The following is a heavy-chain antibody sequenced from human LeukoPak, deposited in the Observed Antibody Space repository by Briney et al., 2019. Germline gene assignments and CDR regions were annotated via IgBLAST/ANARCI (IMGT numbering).Heavy chain of an antibody. D-gene: IGHD3-22*01. V-gene: IGHV4-38-2*02. Sequence: SETLSLTCTVSGYSISSGYYWGWIRQPPGKGLEWIGSIYHSGSTYYNPSLKSRVTISVDTSKNQFSLKLSSVTAADTAVYYCASTTYYYDSSGYPFDYWGQGTLVTVSS. CDR3: ASTTYYYDSSGYPFDY. CDR1: GYSISSGYY. J-gene: IGHJ4*02. CDR2: IYHSGST.